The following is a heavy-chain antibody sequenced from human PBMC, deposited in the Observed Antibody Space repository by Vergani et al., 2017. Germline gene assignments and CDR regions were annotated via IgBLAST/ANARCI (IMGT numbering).Heavy chain of an antibody. J-gene: IGHJ5*02. D-gene: IGHD2-2*01. V-gene: IGHV4-39*01. CDR2: IYYSGST. Sequence: QLQLQESGPGLVKPSETLSLTCTVSGGSISSSSYYLGWIRQPPGKGLEWIGSIYYSGSTHYNPSLKSRVTISVDTSKNQFSLKLSSVTAADTAVYYCARDIVVVPAAIPGNWFDPWGQGTLVTVSS. CDR1: GGSISSSSYY. CDR3: ARDIVVVPAAIPGNWFDP.